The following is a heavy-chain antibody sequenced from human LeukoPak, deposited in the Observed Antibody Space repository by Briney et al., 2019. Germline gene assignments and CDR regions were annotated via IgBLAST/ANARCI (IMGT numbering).Heavy chain of an antibody. D-gene: IGHD1-26*01. V-gene: IGHV4-59*01. CDR1: GDSISIYY. J-gene: IGHJ4*02. Sequence: SETLSLTCTVSGDSISIYYWTWIRQPPGKGLEWIGYIYYSGSTNYNPSLKSRVTTSVDTSKNQFSLKLSSVTAADTAVYYCARSHSGTYPSVDYWGQGTLVTVSS. CDR3: ARSHSGTYPSVDY. CDR2: IYYSGST.